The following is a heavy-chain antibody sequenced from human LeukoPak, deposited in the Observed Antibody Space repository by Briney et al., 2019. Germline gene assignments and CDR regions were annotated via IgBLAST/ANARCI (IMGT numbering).Heavy chain of an antibody. J-gene: IGHJ5*02. CDR2: ISVYNGNT. CDR3: ARDNVAVRPGWFDP. D-gene: IGHD6-6*01. Sequence: ASVTVSCKASGYTFTTYGINWARQACGQGLEWMGWISVYNGNTNYAQKLKGRVTMTTDTSTSTAYMELRSLRSDDTAVYYCARDNVAVRPGWFDPWGQGTLVTVSS. V-gene: IGHV1-18*01. CDR1: GYTFTTYG.